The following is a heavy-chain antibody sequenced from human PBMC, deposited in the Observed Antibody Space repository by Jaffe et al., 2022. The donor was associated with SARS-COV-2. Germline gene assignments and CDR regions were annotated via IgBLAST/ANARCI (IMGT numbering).Heavy chain of an antibody. J-gene: IGHJ4*02. V-gene: IGHV3-30*04. D-gene: IGHD4-17*01. CDR3: ARGLSMTTVVTPTNY. CDR2: ISYDGSNK. Sequence: QVQLVESGGGVVQPGRSLRLSCAASGFTFSSYAMHWVRQAPGKGLEWVAVISYDGSNKYYADSVKGRFTISRDNSKNTLYLQMNSLRAEDTAVYYCARGLSMTTVVTPTNYWGQGTLVTVSS. CDR1: GFTFSSYA.